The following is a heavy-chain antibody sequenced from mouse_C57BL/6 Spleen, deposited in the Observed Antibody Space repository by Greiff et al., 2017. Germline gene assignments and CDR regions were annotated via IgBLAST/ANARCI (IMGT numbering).Heavy chain of an antibody. Sequence: VQLQQPGAELVKPGASVKLSCKASGYTFTSYWMQWVKQRPGQGLEWIGEIDPSDSYTNYNQKFKGKATLTVDTSSSTAYMRLSSLTSEDSAVYYCARRYSNAYYYAMDYWGQGTSVTVSS. J-gene: IGHJ4*01. D-gene: IGHD2-5*01. CDR1: GYTFTSYW. CDR3: ARRYSNAYYYAMDY. V-gene: IGHV1-50*01. CDR2: IDPSDSYT.